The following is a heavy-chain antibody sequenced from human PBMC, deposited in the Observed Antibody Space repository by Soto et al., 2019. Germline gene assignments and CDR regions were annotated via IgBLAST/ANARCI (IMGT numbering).Heavy chain of an antibody. V-gene: IGHV5-51*01. D-gene: IGHD3-22*01. J-gene: IGHJ6*02. Sequence: GESLKISCKGSAYSFTSYWIGWVRQMPGKGLEWMGIIYPGDSDTRYSPSFQGQVTISADKSISTAYLQWSSLKASDTAMYYCARHYVTYYDSSGYYGNYYYGMDVCGQGTTVTVSS. CDR1: AYSFTSYW. CDR3: ARHYVTYYDSSGYYGNYYYGMDV. CDR2: IYPGDSDT.